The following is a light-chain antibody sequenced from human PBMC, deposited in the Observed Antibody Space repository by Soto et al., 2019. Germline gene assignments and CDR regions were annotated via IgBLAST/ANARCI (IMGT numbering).Light chain of an antibody. Sequence: EIVLTQSPATLSLSPGERATLSCRASQSVSSYLAWYQQKPGEAPTLLIYDASNRATGIPARFSGSGSGTDFTLTISSLEPEDFAVYYCQQRSNWRCTFGQGTKLEIK. CDR1: QSVSSY. J-gene: IGKJ2*02. V-gene: IGKV3-11*01. CDR3: QQRSNWRCT. CDR2: DAS.